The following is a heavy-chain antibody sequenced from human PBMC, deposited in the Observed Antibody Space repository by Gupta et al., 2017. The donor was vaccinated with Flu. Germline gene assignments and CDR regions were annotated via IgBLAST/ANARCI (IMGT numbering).Heavy chain of an antibody. CDR2: ISNDGSNK. CDR3: AKEFIAARPICSYYMDV. V-gene: IGHV3-30*18. Sequence: GKGLEWVAVISNDGSNKYYADSVKGRFTISRDNSKNTLYLQMNSLRAEDTAVDYCAKEFIAARPICSYYMDVWGKGTTVTVSS. J-gene: IGHJ6*03. D-gene: IGHD6-6*01.